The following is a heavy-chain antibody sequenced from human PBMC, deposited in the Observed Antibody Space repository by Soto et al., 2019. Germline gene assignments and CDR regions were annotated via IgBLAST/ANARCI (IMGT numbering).Heavy chain of an antibody. D-gene: IGHD6-13*01. V-gene: IGHV3-23*01. Sequence: PVGSLRLSCAASGFTFSSYAMTWVRQAPGKGLEWVSAISGSGGSTYYADSVKGRFTISRDNSKSTLYLQMNSLRVEDTAVYYCAKEGDSSWSDYWGQGTLVTVSS. CDR3: AKEGDSSWSDY. CDR1: GFTFSSYA. J-gene: IGHJ4*02. CDR2: ISGSGGST.